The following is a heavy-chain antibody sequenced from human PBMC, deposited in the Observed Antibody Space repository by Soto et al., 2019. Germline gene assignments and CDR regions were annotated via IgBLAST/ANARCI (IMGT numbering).Heavy chain of an antibody. Sequence: PGGSLRLSCAASGFTFSSYWMSWVRQAPGKGLEWVANIKQDGSEKYYVDSVKGRFTISRDNAKNSLYLKMNSLRAEDTAVYYCARENQQLVDYYYYYGMDVWGQGTTVTVSS. CDR2: IKQDGSEK. V-gene: IGHV3-7*01. CDR3: ARENQQLVDYYYYYGMDV. CDR1: GFTFSSYW. D-gene: IGHD6-6*01. J-gene: IGHJ6*02.